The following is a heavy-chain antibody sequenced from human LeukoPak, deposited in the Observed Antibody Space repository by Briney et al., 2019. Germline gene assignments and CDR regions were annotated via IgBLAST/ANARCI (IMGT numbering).Heavy chain of an antibody. Sequence: GESLRLSCAASGFTFSSFAMHWVRQAPGKGLEWVAVVRGNGDSTHYADSVKGRFTISRDNSKNTLYLQMNSLRDEDTAVYYCAKGFFGSGSFPHNFDYWGQGTLVTVSS. CDR1: GFTFSSFA. CDR3: AKGFFGSGSFPHNFDY. D-gene: IGHD3-10*01. J-gene: IGHJ4*02. CDR2: VRGNGDST. V-gene: IGHV3-23*01.